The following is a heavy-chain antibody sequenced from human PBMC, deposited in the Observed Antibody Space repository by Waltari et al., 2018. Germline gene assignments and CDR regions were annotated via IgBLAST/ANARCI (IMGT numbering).Heavy chain of an antibody. V-gene: IGHV3-53*02. CDR1: VFNARQKY. Sequence: EVQLVETGGGLSQPGYSLRPSCVPSVFNARQKYMEWFRQAPGKGLEWVSVLYSGGASTYVDSVRGRFTITRDDSKNILFLQMNNLRADDSAVYYCATKMGTGAGYLDLWGRGTLVTVSS. CDR2: LYSGGAS. CDR3: ATKMGTGAGYLDL. D-gene: IGHD1-1*01. J-gene: IGHJ2*01.